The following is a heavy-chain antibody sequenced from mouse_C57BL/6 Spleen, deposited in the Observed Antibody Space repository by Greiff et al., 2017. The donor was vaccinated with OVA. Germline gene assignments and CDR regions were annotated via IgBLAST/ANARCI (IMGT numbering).Heavy chain of an antibody. D-gene: IGHD1-1*01. V-gene: IGHV5-17*01. Sequence: EVKLEESGGGLVKPGGSLKLSCAASGFTFSDYGMHWVRQAPEKGLEWVAYISSGSSTIYYADTVKGRFTISRDNAKNTLFLQMTSLRSEDTAMYYCARPGGSSYWYFDVWGTGTTVTVSS. J-gene: IGHJ1*03. CDR2: ISSGSSTI. CDR3: ARPGGSSYWYFDV. CDR1: GFTFSDYG.